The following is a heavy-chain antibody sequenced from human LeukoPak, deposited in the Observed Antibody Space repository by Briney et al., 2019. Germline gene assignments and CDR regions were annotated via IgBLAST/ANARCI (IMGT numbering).Heavy chain of an antibody. D-gene: IGHD3-9*01. CDR1: GYSISSGYY. CDR3: ARHAYYDILTGNAFDI. J-gene: IGHJ3*02. Sequence: SETLSLTCTVSGYSISSGYYWGWIRQPPGKGLEWIGSIYYSGSTYYNPSLKSRVTISVDTSKNQFSLKLSSVTAADTAVYYCARHAYYDILTGNAFDIWGQGTMVTVSS. V-gene: IGHV4-38-2*02. CDR2: IYYSGST.